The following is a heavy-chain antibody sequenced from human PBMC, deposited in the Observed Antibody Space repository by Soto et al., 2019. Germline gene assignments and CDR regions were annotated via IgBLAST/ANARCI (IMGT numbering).Heavy chain of an antibody. V-gene: IGHV1-18*04. CDR1: GYTFTSYG. CDR2: ISAYNGNT. CDR3: ARGTGSLGYRSGDSRYSFDS. D-gene: IGHD2-15*01. J-gene: IGHJ4*02. Sequence: ASVKVSCKASGYTFTSYGISWVRQAPGQGLEWMRWISAYNGNTNYAQKVQGRVTMTTDTSTSTAHMELRSLRSDDTAVYYCARGTGSLGYRSGDSRYSFDSWGQGTLVTVSS.